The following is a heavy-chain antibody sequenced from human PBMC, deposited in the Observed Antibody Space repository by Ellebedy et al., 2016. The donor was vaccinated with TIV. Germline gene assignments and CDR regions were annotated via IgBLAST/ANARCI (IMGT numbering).Heavy chain of an antibody. J-gene: IGHJ4*02. CDR1: GFTFSSYA. D-gene: IGHD5-12*01. Sequence: GESLKISCAASGFTFSSYAMHWVRQAPGKGLEWVATISQDGSNKYYPDSVKGRFTISRDNSKNTLYLQMNSLRGEDTALYYCARDRLRFPFDYWGQGTLVTVSS. CDR2: ISQDGSNK. V-gene: IGHV3-30-3*01. CDR3: ARDRLRFPFDY.